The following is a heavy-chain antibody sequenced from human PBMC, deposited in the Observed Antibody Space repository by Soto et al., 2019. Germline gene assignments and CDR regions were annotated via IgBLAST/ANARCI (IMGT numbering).Heavy chain of an antibody. CDR3: ARDQYYDSSGYYYEGACDI. D-gene: IGHD3-22*01. Sequence: ASVKVSCKASGSTFTSYYMHWVRQAPGQGLEWMGIINPSGGSTSYAQKFQGRVTMTRDTSTSTVYMELSSLRSEDTAVYYCARDQYYDSSGYYYEGACDIWGQGTMVTVSS. CDR1: GSTFTSYY. V-gene: IGHV1-46*01. J-gene: IGHJ3*02. CDR2: INPSGGST.